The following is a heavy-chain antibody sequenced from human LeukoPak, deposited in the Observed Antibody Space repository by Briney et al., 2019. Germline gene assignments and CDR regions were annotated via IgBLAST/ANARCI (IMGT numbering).Heavy chain of an antibody. D-gene: IGHD3-22*01. CDR1: GFTFSTYA. CDR2: IIVSGGST. V-gene: IGHV3-23*01. J-gene: IGHJ6*02. Sequence: GGSLRLSCAASGFTFSTYAMTWVRQAPGKGLEWVSTIIVSGGSTYYADSVEGRFTISRDNSKNTLYLQMNSLRTEDTAVYYCAKYGRSGYASGMDVWGQGTTVTVSS. CDR3: AKYGRSGYASGMDV.